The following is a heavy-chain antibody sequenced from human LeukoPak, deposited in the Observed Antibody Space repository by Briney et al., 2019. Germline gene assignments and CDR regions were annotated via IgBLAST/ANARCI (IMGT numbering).Heavy chain of an antibody. CDR2: ISSSSSYI. CDR3: ARGGDGYNNVDY. CDR1: GFPSRSYG. V-gene: IGHV3-21*01. J-gene: IGHJ4*02. D-gene: IGHD5-24*01. Sequence: GGTLRLSCAASGFPSRSYGINWVRQPPGKGLDWFSSISSSSSYIYYADSVKGRFTISRDNAKNSLYLQMNSLRAEDTAVYYCARGGDGYNNVDYWGQGTLVTVSS.